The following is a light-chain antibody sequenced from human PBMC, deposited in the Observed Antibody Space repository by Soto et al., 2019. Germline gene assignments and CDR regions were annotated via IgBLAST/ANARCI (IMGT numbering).Light chain of an antibody. CDR1: SSNVGNNY. Sequence: QSVLTQPPSVSAAPGQKVTISCSGSSSNVGNNYVSWYQQLPGTAPKLLIYDNDKRPSGIPDRFSGSKSGTSATLGITGLQTGDEADYYCSTWDTNLSALVFGGGTKLTVL. CDR2: DND. J-gene: IGLJ3*02. V-gene: IGLV1-51*01. CDR3: STWDTNLSALV.